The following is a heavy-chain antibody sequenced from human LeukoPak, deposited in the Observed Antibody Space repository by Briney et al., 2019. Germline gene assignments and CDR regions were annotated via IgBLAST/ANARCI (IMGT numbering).Heavy chain of an antibody. V-gene: IGHV1-46*01. CDR2: INPSGGST. CDR1: GYTFTSYY. CDR3: AREYYDFWSGYYGYNWFDP. J-gene: IGHJ5*02. Sequence: ASVKVSRKASGYTFTSYYMHWVRQAPGQGLEWMGIINPSGGSTSYAQKFQGRVTMTRDTSTSTVYMELSSLRSEDTAVYYCAREYYDFWSGYYGYNWFDPWGQGTLVTVSS. D-gene: IGHD3-3*01.